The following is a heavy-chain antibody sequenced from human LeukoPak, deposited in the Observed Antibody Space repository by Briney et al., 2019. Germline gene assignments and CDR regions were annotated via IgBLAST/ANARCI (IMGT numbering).Heavy chain of an antibody. Sequence: SETLSLTCAVSGYSISSGYYWGWIRQPPGKGLEWIGSIYHSGSTYYNPSIKSRVTISVDTAKNQLSLKLSSVTAADTAVYYCARLSGSLLFDYWGQGTLVTVSS. V-gene: IGHV4-38-2*01. D-gene: IGHD1-26*01. CDR3: ARLSGSLLFDY. J-gene: IGHJ4*02. CDR2: IYHSGST. CDR1: GYSISSGYY.